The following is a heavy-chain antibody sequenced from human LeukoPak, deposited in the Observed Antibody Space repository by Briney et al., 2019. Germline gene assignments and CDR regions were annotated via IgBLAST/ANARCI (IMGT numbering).Heavy chain of an antibody. J-gene: IGHJ6*02. V-gene: IGHV4-31*03. D-gene: IGHD3-10*01. CDR2: IYDTGSV. CDR1: GASISTGGFY. Sequence: SETLSLTCTVSGASISTGGFYWTWIRQPPGEGLEWSGYIYDTGSVDYNASLKSRLTISLDTSKNRFSLKLNSVTAADTAVYYCARDHSYSFGSQTPTLDVWGQGTAVTVSS. CDR3: ARDHSYSFGSQTPTLDV.